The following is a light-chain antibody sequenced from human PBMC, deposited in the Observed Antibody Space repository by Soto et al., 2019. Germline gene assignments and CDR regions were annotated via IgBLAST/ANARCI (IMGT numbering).Light chain of an antibody. CDR2: GAS. Sequence: EIVLTQSPGTLSLSPGARATLSCRASQSVSSTYLAWYQQKPGQAPRLLIYGASCRATGIPDRFSGSGSGTDFTLTISRLEPEDFAVYYCQQYGSSPPRTFGQGTQGEI. CDR3: QQYGSSPPRT. V-gene: IGKV3-20*01. J-gene: IGKJ1*01. CDR1: QSVSSTY.